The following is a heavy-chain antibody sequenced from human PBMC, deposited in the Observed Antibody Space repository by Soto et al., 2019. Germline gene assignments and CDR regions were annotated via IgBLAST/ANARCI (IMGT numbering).Heavy chain of an antibody. D-gene: IGHD1-26*01. V-gene: IGHV3-30-3*01. CDR1: GFTFSSYA. Sequence: GGSLRLSCAASGFTFSSYAMHWVRQAPGKGLEWVAVISYDGSNKYYADSVKGRFTISRDNSKNTLYLQMNSLRAEDTAVYYCARDHEWELMIAQKIYYYYGMDVWGQGTTVTVSS. CDR2: ISYDGSNK. J-gene: IGHJ6*02. CDR3: ARDHEWELMIAQKIYYYYGMDV.